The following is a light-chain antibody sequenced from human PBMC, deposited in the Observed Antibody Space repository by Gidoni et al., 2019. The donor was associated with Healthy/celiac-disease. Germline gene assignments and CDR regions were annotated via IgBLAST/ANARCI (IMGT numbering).Light chain of an antibody. CDR2: LGS. J-gene: IGKJ4*01. CDR1: QSLLHSNGYNY. V-gene: IGKV2-28*01. Sequence: DLVMTQSPLSLPVTPGEQASISCRSSQSLLHSNGYNYLDWYLQKPGQSPQLLIDLGSNRASGVPDRFSGSGSGTDFTLKISRVEAEDVGVYYCMQALQTPLTFGGGTKVEIK. CDR3: MQALQTPLT.